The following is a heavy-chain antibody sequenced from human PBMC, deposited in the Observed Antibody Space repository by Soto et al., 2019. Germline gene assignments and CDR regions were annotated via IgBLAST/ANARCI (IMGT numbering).Heavy chain of an antibody. CDR1: GFTFSNYA. Sequence: PVGSLRLSCAASGFTFSNYAMSWVRQAPGKGLEWVSAISGGGDNTYYADSVKGRFTISRDNSKNTLYLQVTSLRAEDTAVYYCAKGLWFGESYGLSDYWGQGTLVTVSS. J-gene: IGHJ4*02. V-gene: IGHV3-23*01. CDR2: ISGGGDNT. CDR3: AKGLWFGESYGLSDY. D-gene: IGHD3-10*01.